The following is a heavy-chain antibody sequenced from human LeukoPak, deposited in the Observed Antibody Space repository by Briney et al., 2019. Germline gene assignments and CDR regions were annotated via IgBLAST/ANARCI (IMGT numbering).Heavy chain of an antibody. CDR3: ARVVKAGSFGY. V-gene: IGHV4-34*01. CDR1: GESLSGYY. J-gene: IGHJ4*02. D-gene: IGHD3-22*01. CDR2: INHSGNT. Sequence: SETLSLTCAVYGESLSGYYWSWIRQPPGKGLEWIGEINHSGNTNYNPSLKSRVTISVDTSKNQFSLKLSSVTAADTAVYYCARVVKAGSFGYWGQGTLVTVSS.